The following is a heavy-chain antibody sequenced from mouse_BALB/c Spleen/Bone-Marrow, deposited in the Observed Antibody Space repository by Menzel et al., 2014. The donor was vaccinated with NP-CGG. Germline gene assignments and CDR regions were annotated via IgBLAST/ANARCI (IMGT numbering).Heavy chain of an antibody. J-gene: IGHJ3*01. D-gene: IGHD3-2*01. CDR3: ARGDSSGPGPAY. CDR2: ISSGSSTI. V-gene: IGHV5-17*02. CDR1: GFTFSSFG. Sequence: EVKLVESGGGLVQPGGSRKLSCAASGFTFSSFGMHWVRQAPEQGLEWVAYISSGSSTIYYADTVKGRFTISRDNPKNTLFLQMTRLRAEDTAMYYCARGDSSGPGPAYWGQRTLVTVSA.